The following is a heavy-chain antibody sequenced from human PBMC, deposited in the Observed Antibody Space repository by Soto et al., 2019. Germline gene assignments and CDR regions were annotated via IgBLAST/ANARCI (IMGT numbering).Heavy chain of an antibody. CDR2: IYSGGST. Sequence: EVQLVETGGGLIQPGGSLRLSCAASGFTVSSNYMSWVHQAPGKGLEWVSVIYSGGSTYFADSVKGRFTISRDNSKNTLYLQMNSLRAEDTAVYYCARERSGDLGAFDIWGQGTMVTVSS. D-gene: IGHD7-27*01. V-gene: IGHV3-53*02. J-gene: IGHJ3*02. CDR1: GFTVSSNY. CDR3: ARERSGDLGAFDI.